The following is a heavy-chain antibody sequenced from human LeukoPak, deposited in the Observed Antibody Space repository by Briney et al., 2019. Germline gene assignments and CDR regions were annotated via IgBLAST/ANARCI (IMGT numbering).Heavy chain of an antibody. CDR3: ARVRYGSGSYYFDN. J-gene: IGHJ4*02. CDR1: GGFGSNSSYY. V-gene: IGHV4-61*01. CDR2: VYYSGST. D-gene: IGHD3-10*01. Sequence: SETPSLTCTVSGGFGSNSSYYLSWIRAPPGEGLEWVWYVYYSGSTNYSPSLQSRVTVSVDTSKNQFSLKLTSVTAADTTVYYCARVRYGSGSYYFDNWGQGTLVTVSS.